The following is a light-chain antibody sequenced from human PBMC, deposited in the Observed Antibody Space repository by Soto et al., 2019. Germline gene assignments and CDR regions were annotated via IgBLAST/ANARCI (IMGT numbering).Light chain of an antibody. Sequence: EAALTQSPATQSLSPGERATPTCRASESVRYELGWYQQKPGQAPRLLIFDSSNRATGIPARFSGSGYGTDFTLSISSLEPEDFAVYYCQQRLSWPITFGQGTRLEIK. CDR2: DSS. CDR3: QQRLSWPIT. V-gene: IGKV3-11*01. J-gene: IGKJ5*01. CDR1: ESVRYE.